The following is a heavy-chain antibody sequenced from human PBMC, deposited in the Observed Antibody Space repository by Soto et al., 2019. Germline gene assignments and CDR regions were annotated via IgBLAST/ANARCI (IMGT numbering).Heavy chain of an antibody. V-gene: IGHV4-31*03. CDR2: IYHSGTT. CDR3: AGGEGHGLGLCGGMDV. Sequence: QVQLQESGPGLVKPSETLSLSCNVSGGSISSDDFFWSWVRQHPARGLEWIGYIYHSGTTYYNPSLQYRSSISVEPSKHQFPLKVPFVTGPATGVYFRAGGEGHGLGLCGGMDVWGQGTAVTVS. J-gene: IGHJ6*02. CDR1: GGSISSDDFF. D-gene: IGHD3-10*01.